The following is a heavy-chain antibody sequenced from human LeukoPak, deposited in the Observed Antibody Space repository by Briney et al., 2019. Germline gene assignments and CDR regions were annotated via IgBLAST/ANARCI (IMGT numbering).Heavy chain of an antibody. D-gene: IGHD5-12*01. CDR1: GYSISDGYY. V-gene: IGHV4-38-2*01. J-gene: IGHJ5*02. Sequence: SETLSLTCAVSGYSISDGYYWGWIRQPPGKGLEWIAIIYQTGTTYYNPSLKSRVTISLDMSKNQFSLKLTSVTPEDTAVYYCARYIMGAIKFDTWGQGTLVIVSS. CDR2: IYQTGTT. CDR3: ARYIMGAIKFDT.